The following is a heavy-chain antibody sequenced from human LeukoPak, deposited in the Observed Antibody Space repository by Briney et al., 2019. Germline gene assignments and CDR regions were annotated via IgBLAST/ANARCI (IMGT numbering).Heavy chain of an antibody. J-gene: IGHJ4*02. Sequence: TSETLSLTCAVYGGSFSGYYWSWIRQPPGKGLEWIGEINHSGSTNYNPSLKSRVTISVDTSKNQFSLKLSSVTAADTAVYYCARLTLTGSLNWGQGTQVTVSS. D-gene: IGHD7-27*01. CDR1: GGSFSGYY. V-gene: IGHV4-34*01. CDR3: ARLTLTGSLN. CDR2: INHSGST.